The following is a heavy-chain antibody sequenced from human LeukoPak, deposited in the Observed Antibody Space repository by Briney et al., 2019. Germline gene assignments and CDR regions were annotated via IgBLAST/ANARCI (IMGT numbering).Heavy chain of an antibody. D-gene: IGHD3-10*01. J-gene: IGHJ5*02. Sequence: SQTLSLTCAISGDSVSSNSAAWNWIRQSPSRGLEWLGRTYYRSKWYNDYAVSVKSRITINPDTSKNQFSLLLNSVTPEDTAVYYCARGLAWFGELSYNWFDPWGQGTLVTVSS. CDR3: ARGLAWFGELSYNWFDP. V-gene: IGHV6-1*01. CDR2: TYYRSKWYN. CDR1: GDSVSSNSAA.